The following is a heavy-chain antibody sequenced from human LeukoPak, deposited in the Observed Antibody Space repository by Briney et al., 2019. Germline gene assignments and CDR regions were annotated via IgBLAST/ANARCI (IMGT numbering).Heavy chain of an antibody. D-gene: IGHD2-2*01. J-gene: IGHJ6*03. CDR2: ISAYTGNT. CDR1: GYTFTSYG. Sequence: ASVTVSCKASGYTFTSYGISWVRQAPGQGLEWMGWISAYTGNTNYAQKLQGRVTMTTDTSTTTAYMELRSLRSDDTAVYYCARGVPAAPRDYYYMDVWGKGTTVTVSS. CDR3: ARGVPAAPRDYYYMDV. V-gene: IGHV1-18*01.